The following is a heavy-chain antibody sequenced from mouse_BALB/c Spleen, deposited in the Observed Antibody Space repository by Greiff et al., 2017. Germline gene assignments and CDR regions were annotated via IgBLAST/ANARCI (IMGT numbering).Heavy chain of an antibody. Sequence: QVQLQQSGAELMKPGASVKISCKATGYTFSSYWIEWVKQRPGHGLEWIGEILPGSGSTNYNEKFKGKATFTADTSSNTAYMQLSSLTSEDSAVYYCARRTSYDGYWFAYWGQGTLVTVSA. D-gene: IGHD2-3*01. CDR3: ARRTSYDGYWFAY. V-gene: IGHV1-9*01. CDR1: GYTFSSYW. CDR2: ILPGSGST. J-gene: IGHJ3*01.